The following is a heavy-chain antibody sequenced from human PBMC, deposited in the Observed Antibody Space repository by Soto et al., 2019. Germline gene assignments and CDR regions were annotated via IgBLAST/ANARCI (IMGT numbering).Heavy chain of an antibody. CDR3: ARDLGEVSAF. D-gene: IGHD3-10*01. Sequence: PGGSLRLSCAASGFPFGSSSMNWVRQAPGKGLEWLSSISSSSYYIFYADSVKGRFTISRDNAKNSLYLQMHSLRAEDTAVYYCARDLGEVSAFWGQGTPVTVSS. J-gene: IGHJ4*02. CDR1: GFPFGSSS. V-gene: IGHV3-21*01. CDR2: ISSSSYYI.